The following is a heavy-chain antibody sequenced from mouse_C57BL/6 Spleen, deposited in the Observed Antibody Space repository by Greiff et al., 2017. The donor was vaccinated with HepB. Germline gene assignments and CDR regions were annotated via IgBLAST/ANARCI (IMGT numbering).Heavy chain of an antibody. Sequence: VQLQQSGAELVKPGASVKLSCTASGFNIKDYYMHWVKQRTEQGLEWIGRIDTEDGETKYAPKFQGKATITADTSSNTAYLQLSSLTYEDTAVYYCASYYYGSSSDWYFDVWGTGTTVTVSS. CDR3: ASYYYGSSSDWYFDV. J-gene: IGHJ1*03. CDR1: GFNIKDYY. CDR2: IDTEDGET. V-gene: IGHV14-2*01. D-gene: IGHD1-1*01.